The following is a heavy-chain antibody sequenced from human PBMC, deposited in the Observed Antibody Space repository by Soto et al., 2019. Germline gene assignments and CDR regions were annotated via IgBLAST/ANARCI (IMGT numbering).Heavy chain of an antibody. J-gene: IGHJ4*02. CDR1: GFTFSSSA. V-gene: IGHV3-30-3*01. CDR3: ALPYSYGPRSHLFDY. CDR2: ISYDGAYQ. D-gene: IGHD5-18*01. Sequence: PGGSLRLSCAASGFTFSSSAMHWVRQAPGKGLEWVAVISYDGAYQAYADSVKGRFTISKDISKNTLYLQMDSLRAEDTAVYYCALPYSYGPRSHLFDYWGQGTLVTVSS.